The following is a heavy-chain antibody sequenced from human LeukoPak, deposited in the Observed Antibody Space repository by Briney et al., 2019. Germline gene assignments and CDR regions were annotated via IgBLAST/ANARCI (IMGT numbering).Heavy chain of an antibody. CDR1: GYSFTSYW. CDR2: IYPGDSDT. CDR3: ARQRSIYSGGWIYIDY. J-gene: IGHJ4*02. D-gene: IGHD6-19*01. Sequence: GESLKISCKGSGYSFTSYWIGWVRQIPGKGLEWMGIIYPGDSDTRYSPSFQGQVTISADKSISTAYLQWSSLKASDTAMYYCARQRSIYSGGWIYIDYWGQGTLVTVSS. V-gene: IGHV5-51*01.